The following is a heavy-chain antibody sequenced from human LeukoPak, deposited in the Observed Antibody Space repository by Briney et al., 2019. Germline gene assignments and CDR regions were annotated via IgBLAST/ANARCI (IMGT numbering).Heavy chain of an antibody. CDR3: ARGRYSGTTYYFDY. CDR1: GFTFSTSW. CDR2: IKKDGSET. V-gene: IGHV3-7*03. D-gene: IGHD5-12*01. J-gene: IGHJ4*02. Sequence: PLGGSLRLSCAASGFTFSTSWMSWVRQVPGKGLEWVANIKKDGSETYYVDSVKGRFTISRDNAKNSLYLQMNSLRAEDTAMYYCARGRYSGTTYYFDYWGQGTLVTVSS.